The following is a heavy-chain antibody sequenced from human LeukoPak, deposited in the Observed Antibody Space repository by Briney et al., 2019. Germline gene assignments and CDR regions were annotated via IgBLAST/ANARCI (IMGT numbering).Heavy chain of an antibody. V-gene: IGHV3-23*01. CDR2: ISGSGGST. D-gene: IGHD6-19*01. CDR1: GFTLSNYV. CDR3: AKSQSGWYSFDY. J-gene: IGHJ4*02. Sequence: PGGSLRLSCAASGFTLSNYVVNWVRQAPGKGLEWVSAISGSGGSTKCADSVKGRFTISGDNSKNTLYLQMNSLRAEDTAVYYCAKSQSGWYSFDYWGQGTLVTVSS.